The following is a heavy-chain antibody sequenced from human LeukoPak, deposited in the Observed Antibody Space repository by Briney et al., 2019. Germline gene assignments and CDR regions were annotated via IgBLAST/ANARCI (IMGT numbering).Heavy chain of an antibody. Sequence: GVSLRLSCAASGFTFSSSAMNWARQVPGKGLEWVSYISSSSNKVYYADSVKGRFTISRDNAKNSLFLQMNSLRADDTAVYYCARNFYCGGDCAISYFDYWGQGTLVTVSS. CDR1: GFTFSSSA. CDR3: ARNFYCGGDCAISYFDY. J-gene: IGHJ4*02. CDR2: ISSSSNKV. D-gene: IGHD2-21*02. V-gene: IGHV3-48*01.